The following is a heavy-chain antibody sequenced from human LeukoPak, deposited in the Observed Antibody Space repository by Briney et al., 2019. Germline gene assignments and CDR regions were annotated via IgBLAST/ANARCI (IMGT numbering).Heavy chain of an antibody. CDR1: GGSISSSY. D-gene: IGHD6-13*01. CDR3: ARGIPGIAAAGFLYYFDY. J-gene: IGHJ4*02. Sequence: SGTLSLTCTVSGGSISSSYWSWIRQPPGKGLEWIGYIYYSGSTNYNPSLKSRVTISVDTSKNQFSLKLSSVTAADTAVYYCARGIPGIAAAGFLYYFDYWGQGTLVTVSS. V-gene: IGHV4-59*01. CDR2: IYYSGST.